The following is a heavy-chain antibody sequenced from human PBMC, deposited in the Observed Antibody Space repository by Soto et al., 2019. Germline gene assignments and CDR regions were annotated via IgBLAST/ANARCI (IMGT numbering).Heavy chain of an antibody. D-gene: IGHD3-10*01. CDR3: ERVNYDPGSGRDFDY. Sequence: QVQLVQSGAEVKKPGASVKVSCKASGYTFISYLIHWIRQAPGQRPEWMGWINAGNGHTKYSQKLQGRVTITRDTSASTAYMELSSLRSEDTAVYYCERVNYDPGSGRDFDYWGQGTLVTVSS. J-gene: IGHJ4*02. CDR1: GYTFISYL. V-gene: IGHV1-3*01. CDR2: INAGNGHT.